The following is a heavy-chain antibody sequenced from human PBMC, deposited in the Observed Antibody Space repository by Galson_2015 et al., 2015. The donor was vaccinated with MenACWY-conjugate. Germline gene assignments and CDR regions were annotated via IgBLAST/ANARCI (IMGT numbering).Heavy chain of an antibody. CDR3: ARVGTWIHQYFYYMDV. V-gene: IGHV3-48*03. CDR2: ISKSGSPI. D-gene: IGHD5-18*01. Sequence: SLRLSCAASGFTFTGYEFNWVRQAPGKGLEWLSYISKSGSPIYYADSVKGRFTISRDNMKKSPFLEMNSLRAGDTGVYYCARVGTWIHQYFYYMDVWGEGTTVTVSS. CDR1: GFTFTGYE. J-gene: IGHJ6*03.